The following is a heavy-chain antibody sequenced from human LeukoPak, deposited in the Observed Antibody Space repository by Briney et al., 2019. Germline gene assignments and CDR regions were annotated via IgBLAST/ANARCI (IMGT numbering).Heavy chain of an antibody. Sequence: ASVKVSCKASGYTFTSYDINWVRQATGKGLEWMGWMNPNSGNTGYAQKFQGRVTMTRNTSISTAYMELSSLRSEDTAVYYCARRIWDSSGWYPGHWFDPWGQGTLVTVSS. CDR2: MNPNSGNT. CDR1: GYTFTSYD. D-gene: IGHD6-19*01. J-gene: IGHJ5*02. V-gene: IGHV1-8*01. CDR3: ARRIWDSSGWYPGHWFDP.